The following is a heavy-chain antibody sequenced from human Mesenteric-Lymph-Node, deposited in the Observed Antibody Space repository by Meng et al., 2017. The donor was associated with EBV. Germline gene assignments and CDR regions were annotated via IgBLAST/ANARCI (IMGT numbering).Heavy chain of an antibody. V-gene: IGHV4/OR15-8*02. CDR1: GSGSSSSTW. CDR3: ARGGGGGYDRGYYFDY. CDR2: IYHNGYT. Sequence: RPGVGTPSPPASLTFVCAGSGSSSSTWWSWCRRPPGGGVKGMEEIYHNGYTNNNPSHKTRVTISINKANNQYILMLLSVTAAAAAVYYCARGGGGGYDRGYYFDYWGQGTLVTVSS. D-gene: IGHD3-22*01. J-gene: IGHJ4*02.